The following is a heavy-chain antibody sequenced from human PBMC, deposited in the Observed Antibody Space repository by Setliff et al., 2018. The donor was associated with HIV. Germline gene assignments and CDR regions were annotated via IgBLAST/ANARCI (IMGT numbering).Heavy chain of an antibody. CDR1: GGALSGYY. Sequence: PSETLSRTCAVYGGALSGYYWSWIRQRPGKGLEWIGEINHDRTTNYNPSPKSRVTISGDTSKNQFSLTLNSVTAADTAVYYCARGSRQLTIFGVVFKTNYYFMDVWGKGTAVTVSS. D-gene: IGHD3-3*01. J-gene: IGHJ6*03. V-gene: IGHV4-34*01. CDR3: ARGSRQLTIFGVVFKTNYYFMDV. CDR2: INHDRTT.